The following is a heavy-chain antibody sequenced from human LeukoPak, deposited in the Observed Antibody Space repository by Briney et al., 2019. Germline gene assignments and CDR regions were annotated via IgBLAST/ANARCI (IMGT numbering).Heavy chain of an antibody. CDR1: GGTFSSYA. CDR3: ASRGGSYLNWFDP. D-gene: IGHD1-26*01. V-gene: IGHV1-69*13. CDR2: IIPIFGTA. Sequence: ASVKVSCKASGGTFSSYAISWVRQAPGQGLEWMGGIIPIFGTANYAQKFQGRVTITADESTSTAYMELSSLRSEDTAVYYCASRGGSYLNWFDPWGQGTLVTVSS. J-gene: IGHJ5*02.